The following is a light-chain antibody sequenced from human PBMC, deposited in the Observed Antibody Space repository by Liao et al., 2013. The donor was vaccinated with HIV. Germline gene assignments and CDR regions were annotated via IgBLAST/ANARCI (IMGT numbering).Light chain of an antibody. Sequence: SYELTQPPSVSVAPGQTAKITCGGDNIGSKNVHWYQQRPGQAPVLVIHFDEYRPSGIPERISGSNSGNTATLSISRVEAGDEADYYCQVWDNSIDHYVFGAGTTVTVL. CDR2: FDE. V-gene: IGLV3-21*01. J-gene: IGLJ1*01. CDR3: QVWDNSIDHYV. CDR1: NIGSKN.